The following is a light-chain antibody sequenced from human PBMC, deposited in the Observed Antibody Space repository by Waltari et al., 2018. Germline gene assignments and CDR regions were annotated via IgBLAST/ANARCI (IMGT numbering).Light chain of an antibody. Sequence: QSALTQPASVSGSPGQSITISCTGTSSNVGGYYYVSWYLQHPGQAPQLMVYEVTKRPSGVSSRFSGSRSGNTASLTISGLQAEDEAEYYCSSYTSTTTHVIFGGGTKLTVL. J-gene: IGLJ2*01. CDR3: SSYTSTTTHVI. CDR1: SSNVGGYYY. V-gene: IGLV2-14*01. CDR2: EVT.